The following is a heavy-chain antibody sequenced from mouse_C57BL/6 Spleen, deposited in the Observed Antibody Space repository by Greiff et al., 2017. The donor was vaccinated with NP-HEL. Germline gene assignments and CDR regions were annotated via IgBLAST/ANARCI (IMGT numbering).Heavy chain of an antibody. CDR1: GYTFTDYN. J-gene: IGHJ3*01. CDR3: ARHGSNYVGVAY. V-gene: IGHV1-18*01. D-gene: IGHD2-5*01. CDR2: INPNNGGT. Sequence: VQLQQSGPELVKPGASVKISCKASGYTFTDYNMDWVKQSHGKSLEWIGDINPNNGGTIYNQKFKGKATLTVDKSSSTAYMELRSLTSEDTAVYYCARHGSNYVGVAYWGQGTLVTVSA.